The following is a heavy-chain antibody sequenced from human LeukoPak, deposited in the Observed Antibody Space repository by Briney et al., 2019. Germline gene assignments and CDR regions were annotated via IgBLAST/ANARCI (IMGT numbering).Heavy chain of an antibody. V-gene: IGHV3-7*01. CDR3: ARDRVITFGGVDY. Sequence: GGSLRLSCAASGFTLSTYWMSWVRQAPGKGLEWVANIKQDGSEKYYVDSVKGRFTISRDNAKNSLYLQMNSLRADDTAVYYCARDRVITFGGVDYWGQGTLVTVSS. J-gene: IGHJ4*02. CDR1: GFTLSTYW. D-gene: IGHD3-16*01. CDR2: IKQDGSEK.